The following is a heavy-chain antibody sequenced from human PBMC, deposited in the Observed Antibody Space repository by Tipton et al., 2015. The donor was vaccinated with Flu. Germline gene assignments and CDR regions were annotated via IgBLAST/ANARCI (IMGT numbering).Heavy chain of an antibody. CDR1: GFSFSSYY. D-gene: IGHD4-17*01. Sequence: SLRLSCVVSGFSFSSYYMIWVRQAPGKGLEWVSSISGGSNFIYYTDSVTGRFTVSRDNAKNSLYLQMNSLRAEDTAVYFCARALSSQVSVTTFADYWGQGTLLTVSS. CDR2: ISGGSNFI. V-gene: IGHV3-21*01. CDR3: ARALSSQVSVTTFADY. J-gene: IGHJ4*02.